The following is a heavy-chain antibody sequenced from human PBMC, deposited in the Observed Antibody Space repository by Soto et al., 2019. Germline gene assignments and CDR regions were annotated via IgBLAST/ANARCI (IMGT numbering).Heavy chain of an antibody. D-gene: IGHD2-15*01. CDR2: IYYSGST. CDR3: ARDRYCSGGSCYSALGNWFDP. CDR1: CGSIISGGYY. Sequence: SETLSLTCTFSCGSIISGGYYWSWIRQHPGKGLEGIGYIYYSGSTYYNPSLKSRVTISVDTSKNQFSLKLSSVTAADTAVYYCARDRYCSGGSCYSALGNWFDPWGQGTLVTVSS. J-gene: IGHJ5*02. V-gene: IGHV4-31*03.